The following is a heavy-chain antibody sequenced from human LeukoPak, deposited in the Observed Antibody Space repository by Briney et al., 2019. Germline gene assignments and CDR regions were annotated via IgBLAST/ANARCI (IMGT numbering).Heavy chain of an antibody. CDR1: GGTFSSYA. J-gene: IGHJ4*02. CDR3: ARDTGYCSGGSCRDY. CDR2: IIPILGIA. V-gene: IGHV1-69*04. D-gene: IGHD2-15*01. Sequence: SAKDSSKASGGTFSSYAISWVRHAPGQRLEWMGRIIPILGIAKYAQKFQGRVTITADKSTSTAYMELSSLRSEDKAVYYCARDTGYCSGGSCRDYWGQGTLVTVSS.